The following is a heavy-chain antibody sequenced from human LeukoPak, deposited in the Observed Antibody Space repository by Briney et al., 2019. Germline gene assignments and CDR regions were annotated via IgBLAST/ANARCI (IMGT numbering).Heavy chain of an antibody. CDR2: ISAYNGNT. D-gene: IGHD6-13*01. J-gene: IGHJ4*02. CDR1: GYTFTSYG. CDR3: AGVVISYGIAAALIDY. V-gene: IGHV1-18*01. Sequence: ASVKVSCKASGYTFTSYGISWVRQAPGQGLEWMGWISAYNGNTNYAQKLQGRVTMTTDTSTSTAYMELRSLRSDDTAVYYCAGVVISYGIAAALIDYWGQGTLVTVSS.